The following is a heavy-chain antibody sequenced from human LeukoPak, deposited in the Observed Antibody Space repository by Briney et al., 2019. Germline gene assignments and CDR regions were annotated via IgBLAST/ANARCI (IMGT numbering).Heavy chain of an antibody. J-gene: IGHJ4*02. V-gene: IGHV4-34*01. CDR2: INHSGST. Sequence: PSETLSLTCAVYGGSFSGYYWSWIRQPPGKGLEWIVEINHSGSTNYNPSLKSRVTISVNTSKNQFSLKLSSVTAADTAVYYCARGRFADYWGQGTLVTVSS. CDR1: GGSFSGYY. D-gene: IGHD3-10*01. CDR3: ARGRFADY.